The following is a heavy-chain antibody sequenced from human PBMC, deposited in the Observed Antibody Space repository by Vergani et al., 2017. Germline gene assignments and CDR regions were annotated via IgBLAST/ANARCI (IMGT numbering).Heavy chain of an antibody. CDR3: SRGRGYSFGYSDY. D-gene: IGHD5-18*01. V-gene: IGHV3-49*04. Sequence: EVQLVESGGGLVKRGGSLRLSCAASGFTFSSYAMHWVRQAPGKGLEWVAFIRNKAYGGTTEYAASVKGRFTISRDDSKRLAYLQLSGLKTEDTAVYFCSRGRGYSFGYSDYWGQGTLVTVSS. J-gene: IGHJ4*02. CDR1: GFTFSSYA. CDR2: IRNKAYGGTT.